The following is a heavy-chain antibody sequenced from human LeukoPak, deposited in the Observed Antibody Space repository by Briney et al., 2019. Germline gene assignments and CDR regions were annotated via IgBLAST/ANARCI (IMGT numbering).Heavy chain of an antibody. CDR2: ISYDGSNK. V-gene: IGHV3-30-3*01. Sequence: SCKVSGYTLAELSMHWVRQAPGKGLEWVAVISYDGSNKYYADSVKGRFTISRDNSKNTLYLQMNSLRAEDTAVYYCARVLAARPEVDYWGQGTLVTVSS. J-gene: IGHJ4*02. D-gene: IGHD6-6*01. CDR3: ARVLAARPEVDY. CDR1: GYTLAELS.